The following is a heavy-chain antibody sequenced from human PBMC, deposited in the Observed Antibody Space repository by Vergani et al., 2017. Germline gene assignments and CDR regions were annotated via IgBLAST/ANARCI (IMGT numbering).Heavy chain of an antibody. Sequence: EVQLVESGGGLVKPGGSLRLSCVASGFTFGSSSMNWVRQAPGKGLEWVSFISSSSSYRYYADSVKGRFTISRDNGEYSLLLQMNSLRPEDTAVYYCASGGPGYRLATQYFQRWGQGTLVTVSS. J-gene: IGHJ1*01. D-gene: IGHD2-2*01. V-gene: IGHV3-21*01. CDR3: ASGGPGYRLATQYFQR. CDR2: ISSSSSYR. CDR1: GFTFGSSS.